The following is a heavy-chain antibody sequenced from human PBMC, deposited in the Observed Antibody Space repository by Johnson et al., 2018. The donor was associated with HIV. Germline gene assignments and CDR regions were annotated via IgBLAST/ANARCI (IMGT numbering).Heavy chain of an antibody. CDR2: ISYDGSNK. J-gene: IGHJ3*02. CDR3: ARACRDGYTCDAYDI. CDR1: GFTFSSYA. Sequence: QVQLVESGGGVVQPGRSLRLSCAASGFTFSSYAMHLVRQAPGKGLEWVAVISYDGSNKYYADSVKGRFTISRDNSKNTLFLQMNSLRAEDTAVFYCARACRDGYTCDAYDIWGQGTVVTISS. D-gene: IGHD5-24*01. V-gene: IGHV3-30*14.